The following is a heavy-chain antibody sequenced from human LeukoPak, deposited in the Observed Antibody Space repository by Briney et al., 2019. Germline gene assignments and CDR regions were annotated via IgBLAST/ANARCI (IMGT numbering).Heavy chain of an antibody. J-gene: IGHJ4*02. CDR1: DYSISSGYY. Sequence: SETLSLTCTVSDYSISSGYYWGWIRQSPGKGLEWIGTIYHSGSAYYNPSLKSRVTISVDTSKNQFSLKLSSVTAADTAVYYCARRLLRIEMATMDYFDYWGQGTLVTVSS. CDR3: ARRLLRIEMATMDYFDY. D-gene: IGHD5-24*01. V-gene: IGHV4-38-2*02. CDR2: IYHSGSA.